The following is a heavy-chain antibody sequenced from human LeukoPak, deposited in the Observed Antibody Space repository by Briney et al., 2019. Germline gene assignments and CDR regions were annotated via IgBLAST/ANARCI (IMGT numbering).Heavy chain of an antibody. CDR2: IYYSGST. D-gene: IGHD3-16*02. V-gene: IGHV4-39*01. Sequence: SETLSLTCTVSGGSISSSSYYWGWIRQPPGKGLEWIGSIYYSGSTYYNPSLKSRVTISVDTSKNQFSLKLSSVTAADTAVYYCASRGYRFGGVIVPFDYWGQGTLVTVSS. CDR1: GGSISSSSYY. J-gene: IGHJ4*02. CDR3: ASRGYRFGGVIVPFDY.